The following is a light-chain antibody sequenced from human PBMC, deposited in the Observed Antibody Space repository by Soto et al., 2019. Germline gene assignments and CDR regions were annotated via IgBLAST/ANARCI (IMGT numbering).Light chain of an antibody. J-gene: IGLJ1*01. CDR3: SSYTSSSIDYV. CDR1: SSDVGGYNY. CDR2: EVS. Sequence: QSALTQPASVSGSHGQSITISCTGTSSDVGGYNYVSWYQQHTGKATKLLIYEVSNRPSGVSNRFSGSKSGNTASLTISGLQAEDEADYYCSSYTSSSIDYVFGTGTKLTVL. V-gene: IGLV2-14*01.